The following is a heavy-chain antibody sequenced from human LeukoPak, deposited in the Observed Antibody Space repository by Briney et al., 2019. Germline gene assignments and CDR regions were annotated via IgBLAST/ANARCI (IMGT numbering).Heavy chain of an antibody. CDR2: IKQDGSEK. V-gene: IGHV3-7*05. CDR1: GFTFSNYW. J-gene: IGHJ4*02. CDR3: ARDVGCNDY. Sequence: PGGSLRLSCAASGFTFSNYWMSWIRQAPGKGLEWVANIKQDGSEKYYVESVKGRFTISRDNAKNSLYLQMNSLRDEDTAVYCCARDVGCNDYWGQGTLVTVSS. D-gene: IGHD2-15*01.